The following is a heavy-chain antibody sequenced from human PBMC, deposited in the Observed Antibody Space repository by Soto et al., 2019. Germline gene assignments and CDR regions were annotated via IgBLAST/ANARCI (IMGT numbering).Heavy chain of an antibody. CDR2: INPSGGST. V-gene: IGHV1-46*01. D-gene: IGHD4-17*01. J-gene: IGHJ6*02. CDR1: GYTFTSYY. Sequence: QVQLVQSGAEVKKPGASVKVSCKASGYTFTSYYMHWVRQAPGQGLEWMGIINPSGGSTSYAQKFQGRVTMTRDTSTSTVYMELSSLRSEDTAVYYCARDLLSHGESGLRYYYGMDVWGQGTTVTVSS. CDR3: ARDLLSHGESGLRYYYGMDV.